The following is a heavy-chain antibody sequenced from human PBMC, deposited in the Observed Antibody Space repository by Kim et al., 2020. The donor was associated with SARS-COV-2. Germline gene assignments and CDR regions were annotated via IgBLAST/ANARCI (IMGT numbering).Heavy chain of an antibody. D-gene: IGHD3-22*01. V-gene: IGHV4-59*01. CDR2: IYYSGST. CDR1: GGSISSYY. CDR3: ARASFLDFYYYDSSGYTYYFDY. Sequence: SETLSLTCTVSGGSISSYYWSWIRQPPGKGLEWIGYIYYSGSTNYNPSLKSRVTISVDTSKNQFSLKLSSVTAADTAVYYCARASFLDFYYYDSSGYTYYFDYWGQGTLVTVSS. J-gene: IGHJ4*02.